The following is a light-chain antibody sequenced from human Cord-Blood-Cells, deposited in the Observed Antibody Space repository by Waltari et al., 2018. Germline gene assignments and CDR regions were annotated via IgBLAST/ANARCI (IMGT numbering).Light chain of an antibody. J-gene: IGKJ3*01. CDR1: QSVSSSY. CDR2: GAS. V-gene: IGKV3-20*01. Sequence: EIVFTQSPGPLSLSPGERATLSCRASQSVSSSYLAWYQQKPGQAPRLLIYGASSRATGIPDRFSGSGSGTDFTLTISRLEPEDFAVYYCQQYGSSFTFGPGTKVDIK. CDR3: QQYGSSFT.